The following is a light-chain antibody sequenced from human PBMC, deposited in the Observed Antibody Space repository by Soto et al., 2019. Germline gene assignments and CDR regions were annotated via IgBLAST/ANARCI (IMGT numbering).Light chain of an antibody. CDR1: QSISSW. J-gene: IGKJ1*01. Sequence: DIQMTQSPSTLSASVGDRVTITCRASQSISSWLAWYQQKPGKAPKLLIYKASSLDSGVPSRFSGSGSGTEFTLTFSSLKPDDFATYYCQQYNSYSSTWTFGQGTKVEIK. CDR2: KAS. V-gene: IGKV1-5*03. CDR3: QQYNSYSSTWT.